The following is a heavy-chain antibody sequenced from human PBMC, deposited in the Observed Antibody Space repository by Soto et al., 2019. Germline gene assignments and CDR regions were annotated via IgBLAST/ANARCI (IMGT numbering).Heavy chain of an antibody. J-gene: IGHJ6*02. Sequence: GSGPTLVNPTQTLTLTCTFSGFSLSTSGVGVGWIRQPPGKALEWLALIYWNDDKRYSPSLKSRLTITKDTSKNQVVLTMTNMDPVDTATYYCAHSGVYSGYDHYYYGMDVWGQGTTVTVSS. V-gene: IGHV2-5*01. CDR3: AHSGVYSGYDHYYYGMDV. D-gene: IGHD5-12*01. CDR1: GFSLSTSGVG. CDR2: IYWNDDK.